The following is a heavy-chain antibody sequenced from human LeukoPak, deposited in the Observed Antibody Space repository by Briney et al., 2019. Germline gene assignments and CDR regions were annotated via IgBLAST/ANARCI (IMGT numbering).Heavy chain of an antibody. J-gene: IGHJ4*02. Sequence: PSETLSLNWTVSGGSISGSSYYWGWIRQPPGKGLEWIGSIYYSGSTYYNPSLKSRVTISVDTSKNQFSLKLYSVTATDTALYYCARHYGPWGQGTLVTVSS. D-gene: IGHD3-10*01. CDR3: ARHYGP. CDR1: GGSISGSSYY. CDR2: IYYSGST. V-gene: IGHV4-39*01.